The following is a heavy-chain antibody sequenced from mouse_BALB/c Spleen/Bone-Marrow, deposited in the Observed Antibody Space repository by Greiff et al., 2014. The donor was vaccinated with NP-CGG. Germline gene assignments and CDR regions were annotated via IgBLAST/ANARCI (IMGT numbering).Heavy chain of an antibody. V-gene: IGHV1-69*02. Sequence: QVQLQQSGAELVRPGASVKLSCKTSGYTFTSYWINWVKQRPGQGLEWIGNIYPSDNYTNYNQKLKDKATLTVDISSTTAYMQLSSPTSEDSAVYYCARTYEYFDYWGQGTTLTVSS. CDR3: ARTYEYFDY. CDR1: GYTFTSYW. CDR2: IYPSDNYT. J-gene: IGHJ2*01. D-gene: IGHD2-3*01.